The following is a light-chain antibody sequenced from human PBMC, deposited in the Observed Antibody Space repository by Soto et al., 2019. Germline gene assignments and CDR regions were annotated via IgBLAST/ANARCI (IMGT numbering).Light chain of an antibody. J-gene: IGKJ1*01. CDR2: WAS. V-gene: IGKV4-1*01. CDR3: QHYYNTPWT. CDR1: QSVLHRSSNKNF. Sequence: DIVMTQSPDSLAVSLGERAIVNCKSSQSVLHRSSNKNFLAWYQQKPGQPPKLLISWASTREAGVPDRFSGSGSETDFALTISSLQAEDVAVYFCQHYYNTPWTFGQGTKVEIK.